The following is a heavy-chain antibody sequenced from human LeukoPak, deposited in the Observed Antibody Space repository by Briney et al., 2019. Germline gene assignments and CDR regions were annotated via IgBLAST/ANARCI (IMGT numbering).Heavy chain of an antibody. J-gene: IGHJ4*02. CDR1: GVAPRANT. D-gene: IGHD2-15*01. Sequence: GGFLRLSCTASGVAPRANTMCRGRQAPGKGPVWVSRINSDGSSTRYADSVTGRFTISRDNAKNTVYLQMNSLSAEDTAVYYCAKVLGGLWPGIDYWGQGTVVTVSS. CDR2: INSDGSST. CDR3: AKVLGGLWPGIDY. V-gene: IGHV3-74*01.